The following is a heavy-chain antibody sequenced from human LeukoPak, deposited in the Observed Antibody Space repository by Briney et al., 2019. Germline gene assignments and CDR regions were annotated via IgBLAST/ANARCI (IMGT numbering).Heavy chain of an antibody. CDR3: ARLSGGSWANTEYFPD. CDR1: GYSFNTYW. Sequence: GESLTISCKASGYSFNTYWIGWVRQKPGKGLEWMAIVYPGDSHTRYSPSFEGHFTISADETVTTAYLQWSSLEASDAAVYYCARLSGGSWANTEYFPDWGQGSLVIVSS. J-gene: IGHJ1*01. CDR2: VYPGDSHT. V-gene: IGHV5-51*01. D-gene: IGHD7-27*01.